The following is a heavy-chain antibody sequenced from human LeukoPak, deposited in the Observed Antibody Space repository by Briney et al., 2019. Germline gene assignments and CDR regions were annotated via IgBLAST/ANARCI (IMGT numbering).Heavy chain of an antibody. V-gene: IGHV4-59*11. CDR2: IYYSGST. CDR1: GGSISSHC. D-gene: IGHD2-15*01. J-gene: IGHJ5*02. Sequence: SETLSLTCTVSGGSISSHCWSWIRQPPGKGLEWIGYIYYSGSTNYNPSLKSRVTISVDTSKNQFSLKLSSVTAADTAVYYCARDIEAWGQGTLVTVSS. CDR3: ARDIEA.